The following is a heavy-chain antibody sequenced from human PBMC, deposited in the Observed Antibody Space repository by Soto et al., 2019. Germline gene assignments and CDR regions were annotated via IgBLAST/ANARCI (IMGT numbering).Heavy chain of an antibody. Sequence: AAVKVSCKASGYTFTSYGISWVRQAPGQGPEWMGWISAYNGNTNYAQKLQGRVTMTTDTSTSTAYMELRSLRSDDTAVYYCARDCSGGSCYSYYYYYGMDVWGQGTTVTVSS. D-gene: IGHD2-15*01. CDR2: ISAYNGNT. V-gene: IGHV1-18*01. CDR1: GYTFTSYG. CDR3: ARDCSGGSCYSYYYYYGMDV. J-gene: IGHJ6*02.